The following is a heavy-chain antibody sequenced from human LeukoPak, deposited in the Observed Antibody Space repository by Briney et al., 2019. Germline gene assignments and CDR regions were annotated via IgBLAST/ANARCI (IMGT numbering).Heavy chain of an antibody. CDR3: ARDLVTVTKGFDI. D-gene: IGHD4-17*01. Sequence: SETLSLTCAVSADSFSSHYWTWIRQAPGKGLEWIGYISYIGSTKYNPSLMSRVTNSIDTSKNQFSLKMSSVTAADTAVYYCARDLVTVTKGFDIWGQGTMVSVSS. CDR1: ADSFSSHY. J-gene: IGHJ3*02. V-gene: IGHV4-59*11. CDR2: ISYIGST.